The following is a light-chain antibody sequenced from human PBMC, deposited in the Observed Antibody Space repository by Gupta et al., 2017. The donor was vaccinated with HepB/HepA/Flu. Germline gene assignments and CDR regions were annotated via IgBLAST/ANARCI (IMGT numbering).Light chain of an antibody. Sequence: SYVLIQPPAVSVAPGPTARITWEGNDIGIKSVHWYQQKPGQAPIMVVFEDFDRPSGIPERFSGTNSANTATLTITTIEAGDEADYYCQVWDRDTDHVVFGGGTKLSVL. CDR1: DIGIKS. V-gene: IGLV3-21*02. J-gene: IGLJ2*01. CDR2: EDF. CDR3: QVWDRDTDHVV.